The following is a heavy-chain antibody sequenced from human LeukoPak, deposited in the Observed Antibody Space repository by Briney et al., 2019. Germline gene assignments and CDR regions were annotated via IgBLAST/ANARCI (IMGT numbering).Heavy chain of an antibody. Sequence: PGGSLRLSCAASGFTFSSYWMSWVRQAPGEGLEWVANIKQDGSERYYVDSLKGQFTISRDNAKNSLYLQMNSLRAEDTAVYYCARVASYAFDIWGQGTMVTVSS. D-gene: IGHD6-6*01. CDR2: IKQDGSER. CDR1: GFTFSSYW. CDR3: ARVASYAFDI. V-gene: IGHV3-7*01. J-gene: IGHJ3*02.